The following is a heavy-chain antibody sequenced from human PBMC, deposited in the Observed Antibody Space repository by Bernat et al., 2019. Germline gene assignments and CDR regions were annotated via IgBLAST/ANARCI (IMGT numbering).Heavy chain of an antibody. Sequence: EVQLVESGGHTVEPEGPAKLFCAAFGYTFSDYWMSWVRQAPGKGLEWVANLNQDATKKNYGGSVKGRFSISRDNSKKSLYLQMNSLRVEDTAVYYCARDLGGGEEIPLSQGTLVTVSS. CDR2: LNQDATKK. CDR3: ARDLGGGEEIP. D-gene: IGHD5-24*01. J-gene: IGHJ5*02. V-gene: IGHV3-7*03. CDR1: GYTFSDYW.